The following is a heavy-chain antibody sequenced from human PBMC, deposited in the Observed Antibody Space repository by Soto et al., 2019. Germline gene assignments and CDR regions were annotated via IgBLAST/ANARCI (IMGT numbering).Heavy chain of an antibody. D-gene: IGHD2-2*01. V-gene: IGHV4-31*02. CDR3: ARGDVVPAATYFDY. CDR1: GGSISSGGYY. Sequence: SETLSLTCTVCGGSISSGGYYWSWIRQHPGKGLEWIGYIYYSGSTYYNPSLKSRVTISVDTSKNQFSLKLSSVTAADTAVYYCARGDVVPAATYFDYWGQGTLVTVSS. J-gene: IGHJ4*02. CDR2: IYYSGST.